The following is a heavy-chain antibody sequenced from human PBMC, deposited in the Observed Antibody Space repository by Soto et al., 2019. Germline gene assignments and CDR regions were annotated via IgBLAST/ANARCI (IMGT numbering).Heavy chain of an antibody. V-gene: IGHV3-21*01. Sequence: GGSLRLSCAASGFTFSSYSMNWVRQAPGKGLEWVSSISSSSSYIYYADSVKGRFTISRDNAKNSLYLQMNSLRAEDTAVYYCARIPYGDYYYYYMDVWGKGTAVTVSS. D-gene: IGHD4-17*01. J-gene: IGHJ6*03. CDR3: ARIPYGDYYYYYMDV. CDR1: GFTFSSYS. CDR2: ISSSSSYI.